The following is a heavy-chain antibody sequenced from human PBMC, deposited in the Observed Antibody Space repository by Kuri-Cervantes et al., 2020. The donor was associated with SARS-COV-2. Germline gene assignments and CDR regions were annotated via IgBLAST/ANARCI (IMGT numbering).Heavy chain of an antibody. D-gene: IGHD2-8*01. Sequence: GESLKISCAASGFTFSDYYMNWVRQAPGKGLEWVSSISSSSTIYYADSVKGRFTISRDNAKNSLYLQMNSLRAEDTAVYYCARDRCFTPDYWGQGTLVTVSS. CDR3: ARDRCFTPDY. CDR2: ISSSSTI. V-gene: IGHV3-69-1*01. J-gene: IGHJ4*02. CDR1: GFTFSDYY.